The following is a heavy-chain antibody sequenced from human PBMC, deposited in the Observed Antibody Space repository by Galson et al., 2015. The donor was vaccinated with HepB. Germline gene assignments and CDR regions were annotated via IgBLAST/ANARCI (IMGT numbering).Heavy chain of an antibody. D-gene: IGHD4-11*01. CDR1: GYTFTSYY. CDR3: ASDPGGGTTVKRGDY. V-gene: IGHV1-46*01. J-gene: IGHJ4*02. CDR2: INPSGGST. Sequence: SVKVSCKASGYTFTSYYMHWVRQAPGQGLEWMGIINPSGGSTSYAQKFQGRVTMTRDTSTSTVYMELSSLRSEDTAVYYCASDPGGGTTVKRGDYWGQGTLVTVAS.